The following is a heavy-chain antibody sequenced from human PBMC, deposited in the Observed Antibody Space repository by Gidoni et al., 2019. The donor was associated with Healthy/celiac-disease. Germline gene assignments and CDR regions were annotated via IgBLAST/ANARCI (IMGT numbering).Heavy chain of an antibody. CDR2: INPSGGST. V-gene: IGHV1-46*01. D-gene: IGHD6-19*01. CDR3: AREREGYSSGWSYYFDY. Sequence: QVQLVQSGAEVKKPGASVKVSCKASGYTFTSYYMHWVRQAPGQGLEWMGIINPSGGSTSYAQKFQGRVTMTRDTSTSTVYMELSSLRSEDTAVYYCAREREGYSSGWSYYFDYWGQGTLVTVSS. CDR1: GYTFTSYY. J-gene: IGHJ4*02.